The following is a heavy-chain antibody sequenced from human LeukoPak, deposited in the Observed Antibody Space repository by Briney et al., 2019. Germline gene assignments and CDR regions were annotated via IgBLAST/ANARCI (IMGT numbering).Heavy chain of an antibody. Sequence: GASVKVSCKASGHTFTGYYMHWVRRAPGEGLEWMGWINPNTGGTNYAQKFQGRVTMTRDTFISTAYMELSRLRSDDTAVYYCARVAIAAAFDYWGQGTLVTVSS. CDR3: ARVAIAAAFDY. D-gene: IGHD6-13*01. J-gene: IGHJ4*02. CDR2: INPNTGGT. CDR1: GHTFTGYY. V-gene: IGHV1-2*02.